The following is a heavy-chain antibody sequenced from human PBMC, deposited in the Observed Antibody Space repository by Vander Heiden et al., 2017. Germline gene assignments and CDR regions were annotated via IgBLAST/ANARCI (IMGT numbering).Heavy chain of an antibody. CDR1: GFTFEDHC. J-gene: IGHJ6*02. V-gene: IGHV3-9*01. D-gene: IGHD4-17*01. Sequence: EPQVVESGGALVQPGRSQRLSCAVSGFTFEDHCTHWVRQVPGKGLEWVSGIICKTGMIDYADSVKGRFTVSRDYAKNSLYLQMNNLRTEDTALYYCVKDVRAGGADVWGQGTTVTVS. CDR3: VKDVRAGGADV. CDR2: IICKTGMI.